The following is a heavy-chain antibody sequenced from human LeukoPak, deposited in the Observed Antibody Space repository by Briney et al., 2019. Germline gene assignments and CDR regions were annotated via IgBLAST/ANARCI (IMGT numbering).Heavy chain of an antibody. J-gene: IGHJ4*02. D-gene: IGHD3-16*01. CDR2: IIPIFGTA. CDR1: GGTFSSYA. V-gene: IGHV1-69*01. Sequence: ASVKVSCKASGGTFSSYAISWVRQAPGQGLEWMGGIIPIFGTANYAQKFQGRVTITADESTSTAYMELSSLRSDDTAVYYCAREVPLLRLDTQGGDYWGQGTLVTVSS. CDR3: AREVPLLRLDTQGGDY.